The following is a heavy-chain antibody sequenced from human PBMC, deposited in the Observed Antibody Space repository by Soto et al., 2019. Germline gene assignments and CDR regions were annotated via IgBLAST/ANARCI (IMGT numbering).Heavy chain of an antibody. CDR2: INAGNGNT. CDR1: GYTFTSYG. Sequence: ASVKVSCKASGYTFTSYGISWVRQAPGQGLEWMGWINAGNGNTKYSQKFQGRVTITRDTSASTAYMELSSLRSEDPAEYYCARGGAYCGGDCYPEFDPWGQGTLVTVSS. V-gene: IGHV1-18*01. J-gene: IGHJ5*02. CDR3: ARGGAYCGGDCYPEFDP. D-gene: IGHD2-21*02.